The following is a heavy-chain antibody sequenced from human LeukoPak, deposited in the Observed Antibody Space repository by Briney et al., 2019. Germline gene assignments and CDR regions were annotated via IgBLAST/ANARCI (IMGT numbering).Heavy chain of an antibody. J-gene: IGHJ4*02. CDR3: ARAVDIVAPDS. CDR2: IYYSGSP. CDR1: GGSVINSNYY. Sequence: SGTLSLTCTVSGGSVINSNYYWGWIRQPPGKGLEWIGSIYYSGSPYYNPSLKSRVTISVDTSKNHLSLILSSVTAADTAVYYCARAVDIVAPDSWGQGTLVTVSP. D-gene: IGHD5-12*01. V-gene: IGHV4-39*07.